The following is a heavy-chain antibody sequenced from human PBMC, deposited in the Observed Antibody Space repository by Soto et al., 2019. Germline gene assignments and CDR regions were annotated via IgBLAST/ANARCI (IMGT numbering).Heavy chain of an antibody. CDR1: GDSVSSKSAA. J-gene: IGHJ3*02. V-gene: IGHV6-1*01. CDR2: TYYRSKWSN. D-gene: IGHD4-4*01. Sequence: RTLSLTCAISGDSVSSKSAAWNWIRQSPSRGLEWLGRTYYRSKWSNDYAVSVRSRITINPDTSKNQFSLQLNSVTPEDTAVYYCANGNSRQRDFDIWGQGTMVTVSS. CDR3: ANGNSRQRDFDI.